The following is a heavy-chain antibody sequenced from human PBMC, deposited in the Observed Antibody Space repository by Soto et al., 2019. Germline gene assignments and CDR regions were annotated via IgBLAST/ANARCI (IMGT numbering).Heavy chain of an antibody. V-gene: IGHV4-39*01. CDR2: ISNGGSA. D-gene: IGHD6-13*01. CDR3: ARQSGDSCTWYRGFYYYAMDV. Sequence: QLQLQESGPGLVKPSETLSLTCAVSGGSITSSSYYWGWIRQPPGTGLEWIGRISNGGSAPYNPSLNSRVTISEDTSRNQFSLKLSSVTAADTAIYYCARQSGDSCTWYRGFYYYAMDVWGQGTTVTVSS. J-gene: IGHJ6*02. CDR1: GGSITSSSYY.